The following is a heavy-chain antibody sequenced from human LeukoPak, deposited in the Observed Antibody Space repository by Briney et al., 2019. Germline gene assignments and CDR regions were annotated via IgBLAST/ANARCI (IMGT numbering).Heavy chain of an antibody. D-gene: IGHD3-16*01. Sequence: ASVKVSCKASEYGSSSYYMHWVRQAPGQGLEWMGIINPSGGSTTYAQKLQGRVSMIRDTTTRTVHMELSSLRSEDTAVYHCAEGGPDWFDTWGQGTLVTVPS. CDR2: INPSGGST. CDR1: EYGSSSYY. V-gene: IGHV1-46*04. CDR3: AEGGPDWFDT. J-gene: IGHJ5*02.